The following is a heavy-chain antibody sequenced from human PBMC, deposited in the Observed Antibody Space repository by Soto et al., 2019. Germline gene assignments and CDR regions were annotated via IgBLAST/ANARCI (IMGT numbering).Heavy chain of an antibody. J-gene: IGHJ4*02. CDR1: GFTFSSYA. CDR2: ISGSGGST. V-gene: IGHV3-23*01. Sequence: GGSLRLSCAASGFTFSSYAMSWVRQAPGKGLEWVSAISGSGGSTYYADSVKGRFTISRDNSKNTLYPQMNSLRAEDTAVYYCAKDHCTNGVCYNFDYWGQGTLVTVSS. D-gene: IGHD2-8*01. CDR3: AKDHCTNGVCYNFDY.